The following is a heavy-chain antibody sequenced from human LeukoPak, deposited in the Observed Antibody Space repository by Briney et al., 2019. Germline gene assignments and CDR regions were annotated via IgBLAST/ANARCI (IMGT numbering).Heavy chain of an antibody. Sequence: GGSLRLSCAASGFTFSSYSMNWVRQAPGKGLEWVSSISSSSSYIYYADSVKGRFTISRDNAKNSLYLQMNSLRAEDTAVYYCARDQSTSDYDILTGYPNYYYYMDVWGKGTTVTVSS. CDR2: ISSSSSYI. J-gene: IGHJ6*03. V-gene: IGHV3-21*01. CDR3: ARDQSTSDYDILTGYPNYYYYMDV. CDR1: GFTFSSYS. D-gene: IGHD3-9*01.